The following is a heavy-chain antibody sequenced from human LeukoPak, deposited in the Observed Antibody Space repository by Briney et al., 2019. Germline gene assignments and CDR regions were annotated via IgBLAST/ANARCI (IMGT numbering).Heavy chain of an antibody. CDR3: ARDGSGYSDPVDY. J-gene: IGHJ4*02. V-gene: IGHV3-48*04. CDR2: ISSSSSTI. CDR1: GFTFSSYG. D-gene: IGHD3-22*01. Sequence: PGGSLRLSCAASGFTFSSYGMTWVRQAPGKGLEWVSYISSSSSTIYYADSVKGRFTISRENAKNSLYLQMNSLRAEDTAVYYCARDGSGYSDPVDYWGQGTLVTVSS.